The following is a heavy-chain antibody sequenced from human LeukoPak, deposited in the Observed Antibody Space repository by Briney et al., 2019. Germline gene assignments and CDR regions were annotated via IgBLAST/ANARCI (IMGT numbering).Heavy chain of an antibody. CDR3: ARVLKPLGWWFGKDYYYYMDV. D-gene: IGHD3-10*01. V-gene: IGHV1-46*01. CDR2: VNPSGGST. J-gene: IGHJ6*03. Sequence: ASVKVSCKASGYTFTSYYVHWVRQAPGQGLDWMGIVNPSGGSTTYAQKFQGRVTMTRDTSTSTVYMELSSLRSEDTAVYYCARVLKPLGWWFGKDYYYYMDVWGKGTTVTVSS. CDR1: GYTFTSYY.